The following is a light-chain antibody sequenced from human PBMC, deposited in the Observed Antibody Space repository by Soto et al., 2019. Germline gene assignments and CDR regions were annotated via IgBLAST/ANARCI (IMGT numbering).Light chain of an antibody. V-gene: IGKV1-39*01. CDR1: QSISSY. J-gene: IGKJ1*01. CDR2: AAS. Sequence: DIQMTQSPSSLYASVGDRVTITCRARQSISSYLNGYQQKPGKAPKLLIYAASSLQSGGPSRFSGSGSETELNLTISILQHEDLATYYFQQSYSTQWTFGQATKVEIK. CDR3: QQSYSTQWT.